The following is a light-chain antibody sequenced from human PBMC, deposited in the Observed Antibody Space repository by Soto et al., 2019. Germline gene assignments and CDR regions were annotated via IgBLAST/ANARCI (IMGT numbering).Light chain of an antibody. Sequence: QFVLTQSPSASASLGASVKLTCTLSSGHSSFAIAWHQQQPEKGPRYLMKLNSDGSHSKGDGIPDRFSGSRSGAERYLTISSLQSADEADYYCQTWGTGIRVFGGGTKLTVL. CDR2: LNSDGSH. J-gene: IGLJ2*01. V-gene: IGLV4-69*01. CDR1: SGHSSFA. CDR3: QTWGTGIRV.